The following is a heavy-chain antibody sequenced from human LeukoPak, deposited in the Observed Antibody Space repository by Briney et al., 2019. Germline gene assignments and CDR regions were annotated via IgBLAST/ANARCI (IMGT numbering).Heavy chain of an antibody. J-gene: IGHJ4*02. V-gene: IGHV3-74*01. D-gene: IGHD6-6*01. CDR3: ARGPNSNWSGLDF. Sequence: PGGSLRLSRTASGFSFSGHWVHWARQLPGKGLVWVSRISPTGSTTSYADSVKGRFTVSRDNAKNTLYLQVNNLRAEDTAVYYCARGPNSNWSGLDFWGQGTLLTVSS. CDR1: GFSFSGHW. CDR2: ISPTGSTT.